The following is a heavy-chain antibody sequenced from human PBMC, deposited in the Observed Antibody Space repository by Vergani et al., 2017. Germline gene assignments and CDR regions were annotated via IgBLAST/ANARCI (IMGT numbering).Heavy chain of an antibody. D-gene: IGHD3-9*01. J-gene: IGHJ4*02. CDR3: ARDILTGTGIDY. CDR1: GGSISSSSYY. CDR2: IYYSGST. V-gene: IGHV4-39*07. Sequence: QLQLQESGPGLVKPSETLSLPCTVSGGSISSSSYYWGWIRQPPGKGLEWIGSIYYSGSTYYNPSLKSRVTISVDTSKNQFSLKLSSVTAADTAVYYCARDILTGTGIDYWGQGTLVTVSS.